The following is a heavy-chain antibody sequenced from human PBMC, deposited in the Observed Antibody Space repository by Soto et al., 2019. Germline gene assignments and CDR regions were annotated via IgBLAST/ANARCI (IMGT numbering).Heavy chain of an antibody. V-gene: IGHV3-23*01. CDR1: GFTFSSCD. CDR2: ISGSGAGT. Sequence: VQLLESGGGLVQPGGSLRLSCAASGFTFSSCDVSWVRQAPGKGLEWVSAISGSGAGTFYADSVKGRFTISRDNSRNTLDLQMNSLRAEDTAVYYCAKCMTIALRGGWGKGASYYYHGMDVWGQGTTVTVSS. J-gene: IGHJ6*02. D-gene: IGHD2-15*01. CDR3: AKCMTIALRGGWGKGASYYYHGMDV.